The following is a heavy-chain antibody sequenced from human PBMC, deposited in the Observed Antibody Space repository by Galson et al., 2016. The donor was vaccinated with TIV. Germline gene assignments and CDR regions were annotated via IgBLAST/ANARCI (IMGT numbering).Heavy chain of an antibody. Sequence: FTDNYIHWVRQAPGQGLEWMGVITPGGAGTFYAQKFQGRVTMTADTSTRTVYMEINSLRSEDAAMYFCARDTRSGYSSGWPPFDFWGQGTLVTVSS. CDR2: ITPGGAGT. D-gene: IGHD6-25*01. J-gene: IGHJ4*02. CDR3: ARDTRSGYSSGWPPFDF. CDR1: FTDNY. V-gene: IGHV1-46*03.